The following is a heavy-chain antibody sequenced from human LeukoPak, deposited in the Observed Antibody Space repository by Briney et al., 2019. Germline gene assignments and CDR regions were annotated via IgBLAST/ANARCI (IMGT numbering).Heavy chain of an antibody. D-gene: IGHD3-3*01. J-gene: IGHJ2*01. CDR1: GFTFDDYA. CDR2: ISWNSGSI. CDR3: AQEISVRSSYQGWYFDL. V-gene: IGHV3-9*01. Sequence: GGSLRLSCAASGFTFDDYAMHWVRQAPGKGLEWVSGISWNSGSIGYADSVKGRFTISRDNAKNSLYLQMNSLRAADTALYYCAQEISVRSSYQGWYFDLWGRGTLVTVSS.